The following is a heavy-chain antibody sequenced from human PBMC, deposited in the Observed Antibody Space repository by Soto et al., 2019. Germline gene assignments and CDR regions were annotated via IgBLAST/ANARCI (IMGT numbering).Heavy chain of an antibody. CDR2: IIPIFGTA. CDR1: GGTFSSYA. Sequence: SVKVSCKASGGTFSSYAISWVRQAPGRGPEWMGGIIPIFGTANYAQKFQGRVTITADKSTSTAYMELSSLRSEDTAVYYCARGGPGYSYGQPHYYYGMDVWGQGTTVTVSS. V-gene: IGHV1-69*06. J-gene: IGHJ6*02. D-gene: IGHD5-18*01. CDR3: ARGGPGYSYGQPHYYYGMDV.